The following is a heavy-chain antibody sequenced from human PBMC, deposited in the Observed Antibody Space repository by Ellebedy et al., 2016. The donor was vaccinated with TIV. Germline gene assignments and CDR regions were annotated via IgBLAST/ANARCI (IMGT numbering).Heavy chain of an antibody. J-gene: IGHJ3*02. D-gene: IGHD3-3*02. CDR1: GFTFSSYA. CDR3: AKISPTHRGAFDI. V-gene: IGHV3-23*01. Sequence: GESLKISCEASGFTFSSYAMSWLRQAPGKGLEWVSVFGGRSTTTYYADSVKGRFTISRDNPKNTLFLQMNSLRGDDTARYYCAKISPTHRGAFDIWGQGTMVTVSS. CDR2: FGGRSTTT.